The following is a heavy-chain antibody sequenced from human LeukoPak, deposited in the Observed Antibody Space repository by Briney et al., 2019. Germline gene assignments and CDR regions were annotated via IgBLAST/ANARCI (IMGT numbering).Heavy chain of an antibody. CDR1: GFTVSSYG. J-gene: IGHJ4*02. D-gene: IGHD5-18*01. Sequence: GGSLRLSCAAAGFTVSSYGMSWVRQAPGKGLEWVANIKQDGSEKYYVDSVKGRFTISRDKAKNSLYLQMNSLGVEDTAVYYCTRGGIQQRFYDYWGQGALVTVSS. CDR3: TRGGIQQRFYDY. V-gene: IGHV3-7*01. CDR2: IKQDGSEK.